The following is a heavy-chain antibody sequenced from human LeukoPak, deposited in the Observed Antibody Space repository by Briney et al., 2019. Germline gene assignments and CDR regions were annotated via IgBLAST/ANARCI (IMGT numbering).Heavy chain of an antibody. CDR3: ARDAGGYFDY. J-gene: IGHJ4*02. CDR2: IISSSSTI. Sequence: AGGSLGLSCAASGFTVSSYSMNWVRQAPGKGLEWVSYIISSSSTIYYADSVKGRFTISRDNAKNSLYLQINSLRAEDRAVYYCARDAGGYFDYWGQGTLVTVSS. CDR1: GFTVSSYS. D-gene: IGHD3-10*01. V-gene: IGHV3-48*01.